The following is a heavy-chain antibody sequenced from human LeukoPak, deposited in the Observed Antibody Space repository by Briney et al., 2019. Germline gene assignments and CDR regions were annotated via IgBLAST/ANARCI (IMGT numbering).Heavy chain of an antibody. Sequence: GGXLRLSCAASGFTFSTYNMNWVRQAPGKGLEWVSSISTNSNYIHYADSVKGRFTISRDNDKNSLYLQMNSLRVEDTDVYYCARDVGASAPDAFDIWGQGTMVTVSS. CDR2: ISTNSNYI. CDR1: GFTFSTYN. J-gene: IGHJ3*02. V-gene: IGHV3-21*01. D-gene: IGHD1-26*01. CDR3: ARDVGASAPDAFDI.